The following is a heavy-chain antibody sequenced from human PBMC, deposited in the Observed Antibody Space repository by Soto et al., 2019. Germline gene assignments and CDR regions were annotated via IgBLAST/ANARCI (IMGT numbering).Heavy chain of an antibody. D-gene: IGHD3-3*01. CDR3: AKDPDDFWSGYSYYYYGMDV. J-gene: IGHJ6*02. V-gene: IGHV3-7*01. CDR1: GFTFSSYW. Sequence: GGSLRLSCAASGFTFSSYWMSWVRQAPGKGLEWVANIKQDGSEKYYVDSVKGRFTISRDNSKNTLYLQMNSLRAEDTAVYYCAKDPDDFWSGYSYYYYGMDVWGQGTTVTVSS. CDR2: IKQDGSEK.